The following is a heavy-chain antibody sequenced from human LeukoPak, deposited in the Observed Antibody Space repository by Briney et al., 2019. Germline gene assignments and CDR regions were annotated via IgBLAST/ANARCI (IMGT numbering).Heavy chain of an antibody. V-gene: IGHV1-2*02. CDR1: GYTFTGYY. CDR2: INPNSGGT. Sequence: GASVKVSCKASGYTFTGYYKHWVRQAPGQGLEWMGWINPNSGGTNYAQKFQGRVTMTRDTSISTAYMELSRLRSDDTAVYYCARDRVLLWFGEGAYGMDVWGQGTTVTVSS. J-gene: IGHJ6*02. D-gene: IGHD3-10*01. CDR3: ARDRVLLWFGEGAYGMDV.